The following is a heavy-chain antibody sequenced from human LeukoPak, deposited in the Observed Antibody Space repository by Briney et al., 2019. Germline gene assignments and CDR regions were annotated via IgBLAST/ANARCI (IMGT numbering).Heavy chain of an antibody. CDR3: AREEGGGNSNWFDP. Sequence: GGSLRLSCAASGFTFSSYWMSWVRQAPGKGLEWVANIKQDGSEKYYVDSVKGRFTISRDNAKNSLYLQMNSLRAEDTAVYYCAREEGGGNSNWFDPWGQGTLVTVSS. CDR1: GFTFSSYW. D-gene: IGHD4-23*01. V-gene: IGHV3-7*01. CDR2: IKQDGSEK. J-gene: IGHJ5*02.